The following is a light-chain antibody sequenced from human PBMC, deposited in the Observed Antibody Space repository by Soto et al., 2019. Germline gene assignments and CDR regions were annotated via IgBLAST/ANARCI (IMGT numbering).Light chain of an antibody. CDR1: QSVSRH. J-gene: IGKJ4*01. V-gene: IGKV3-15*01. Sequence: DIVITQSPATLSVSPGERATLSCRASQSVSRHLAWYQQKPGQAPRLLIHDTSNRATGIPARFSGSGSGTEFSLTISSLQSEDLAVYFCQQYNDWPLTFGGGTKVDIK. CDR2: DTS. CDR3: QQYNDWPLT.